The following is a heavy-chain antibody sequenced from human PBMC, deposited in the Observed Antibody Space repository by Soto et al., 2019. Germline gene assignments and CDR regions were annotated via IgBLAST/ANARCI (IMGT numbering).Heavy chain of an antibody. CDR1: GYTFTSYV. CDR2: ISAYNGNT. V-gene: IGHV1-18*01. CDR3: ARDTPRGYSYGDPYYFDY. D-gene: IGHD5-18*01. Sequence: GASVKVSCKASGYTFTSYVISWVRQAPGQGLEWMGWISAYNGNTNYAQKLQGRVTMTTDTSTSTAYMELRSLRSDDTAVYYCARDTPRGYSYGDPYYFDYWGQGTLVTVSS. J-gene: IGHJ4*02.